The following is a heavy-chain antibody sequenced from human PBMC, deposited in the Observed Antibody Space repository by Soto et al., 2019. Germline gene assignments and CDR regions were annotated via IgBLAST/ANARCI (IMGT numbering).Heavy chain of an antibody. CDR3: ASHGAGSYYFDY. CDR2: IYHSGST. Sequence: PSETLSLTCAVSGGSISSSNWWSWVRQPPGKGLEWIGEIYHSGSTNYNPSLKSRVTISVDKSKNQFSLKLSSVTAADTAVYYCASHGAGSYYFDYWGQGTLVTVSS. D-gene: IGHD3-10*01. CDR1: GGSISSSNW. V-gene: IGHV4-4*02. J-gene: IGHJ4*02.